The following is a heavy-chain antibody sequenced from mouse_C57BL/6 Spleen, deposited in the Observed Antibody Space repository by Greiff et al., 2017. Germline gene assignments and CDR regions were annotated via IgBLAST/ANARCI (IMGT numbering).Heavy chain of an antibody. CDR2: IRSKSNNYAT. V-gene: IGHV10-1*01. CDR3: VRSFYYYGSSYGFAY. Sequence: DVKLVESGGGLVQPKGSLKFSCAASGFSFNTYAMNWVRQAPGKGLEWVARIRSKSNNYATYYADSVKDRFTISRDDSESMLYLQMNNLKTEDTAMYYCVRSFYYYGSSYGFAYWGQGTLVTVSA. J-gene: IGHJ3*01. D-gene: IGHD1-1*01. CDR1: GFSFNTYA.